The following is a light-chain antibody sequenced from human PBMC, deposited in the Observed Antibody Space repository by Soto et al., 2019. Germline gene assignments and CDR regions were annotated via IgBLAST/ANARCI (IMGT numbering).Light chain of an antibody. Sequence: EKVMTQSPASLSVSPGERATLSCRASQSVGIKLGWYQQKPGQAPRLLIYDASTRAAGIPARFSGSGSGTEFTLTISSLQSEDFAIYYCQQYNDWPTWTFGQGTKVEIK. V-gene: IGKV3-15*01. CDR1: QSVGIK. CDR3: QQYNDWPTWT. J-gene: IGKJ1*01. CDR2: DAS.